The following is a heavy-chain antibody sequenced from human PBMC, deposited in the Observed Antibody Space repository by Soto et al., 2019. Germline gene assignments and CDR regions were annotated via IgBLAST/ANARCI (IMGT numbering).Heavy chain of an antibody. J-gene: IGHJ3*02. CDR3: ARPPPLTHDAFDI. CDR2: INHSGST. V-gene: IGHV4-34*01. Sequence: QVQLQRWGAGRLRPSETLSLTCAVYGGSFSGYYWSWIRQPPGKGLEWIGEINHSGSTDYNPSLKSRVTISVDTSKHQFSLKLSSVTAADTAVYYCARPPPLTHDAFDIWGQGTMVTVSS. D-gene: IGHD2-8*01. CDR1: GGSFSGYY.